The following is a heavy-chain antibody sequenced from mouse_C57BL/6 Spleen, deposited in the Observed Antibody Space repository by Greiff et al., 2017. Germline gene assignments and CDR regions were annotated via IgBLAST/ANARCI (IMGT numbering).Heavy chain of an antibody. CDR2: INPSTGGT. J-gene: IGHJ3*01. D-gene: IGHD2-4*01. V-gene: IGHV1-42*01. Sequence: EVQLQQSGPELVKPGASVKISCKASGYSFTGYYMNWVKQSPEKSLEWIGEINPSTGGTTYNQKFKAKATLTVDKSSSTAYMQLKSLTSEDSAVYYCASLYYDDDEFAYWGQGTLVTVSA. CDR3: ASLYYDDDEFAY. CDR1: GYSFTGYY.